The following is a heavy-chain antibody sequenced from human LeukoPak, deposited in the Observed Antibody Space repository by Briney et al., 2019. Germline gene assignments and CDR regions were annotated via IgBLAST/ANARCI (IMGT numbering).Heavy chain of an antibody. CDR2: ISGSGSAI. V-gene: IGHV3-11*04. Sequence: KPGGSLRLSCAASGFTFSDYYMSWIRQAPGKGLDWVSYISGSGSAIYYADSVKARFTISRDNAKNSLYLQMNSLRAEDTAMYYCATEWGVSSSWPRRDYYYYMDVWGKGTTVTISS. CDR3: ATEWGVSSSWPRRDYYYYMDV. D-gene: IGHD6-13*01. J-gene: IGHJ6*03. CDR1: GFTFSDYY.